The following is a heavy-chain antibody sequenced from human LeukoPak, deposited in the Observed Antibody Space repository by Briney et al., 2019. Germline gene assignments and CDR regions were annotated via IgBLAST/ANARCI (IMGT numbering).Heavy chain of an antibody. CDR2: INHGGST. V-gene: IGHV4-34*01. J-gene: IGHJ5*02. Sequence: SETLSLNCAVYGGSFSGYYWSWIRQPPGKGLQWIEEINHGGSTNYNPSLKSRVTISVDTSKNQFSLKLSSVTAADTAVYYCARGRGGAGRITMVRGVIKNWFDPWGQGTLVTVSS. D-gene: IGHD3-10*01. CDR3: ARGRGGAGRITMVRGVIKNWFDP. CDR1: GGSFSGYY.